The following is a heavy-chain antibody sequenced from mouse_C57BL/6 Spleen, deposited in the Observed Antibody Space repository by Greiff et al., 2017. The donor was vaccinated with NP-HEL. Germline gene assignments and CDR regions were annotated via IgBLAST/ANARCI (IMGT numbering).Heavy chain of an antibody. CDR2: INPSSGYT. CDR1: GYTFTSYT. CDR3: ESTRRDYAMDY. Sequence: QVQLQQSGAELARPGASVKMSCKASGYTFTSYTMHWVKQRPGQGLEWIGYINPSSGYTKYNQKFKDKATLTADKSSSTAYMQLSSLTSEDSAVYYCESTRRDYAMDYWGQGTSVTVSS. D-gene: IGHD2-12*01. V-gene: IGHV1-4*01. J-gene: IGHJ4*01.